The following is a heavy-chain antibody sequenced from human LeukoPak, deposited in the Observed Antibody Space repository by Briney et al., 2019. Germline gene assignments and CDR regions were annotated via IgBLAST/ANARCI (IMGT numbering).Heavy chain of an antibody. V-gene: IGHV3-72*01. CDR2: TRNKANSYIT. D-gene: IGHD1-26*01. CDR3: ASIRGTFGY. Sequence: GGSLRLSCAASGFTFSVHFLDWVRQAPGKGLEWVGRTRNKANSYITEYAASVKGRFTISRDDSKNSLYLQMSSLKTDDTAMYYCASIRGTFGYWGQGTLVTVSS. CDR1: GFTFSVHF. J-gene: IGHJ4*02.